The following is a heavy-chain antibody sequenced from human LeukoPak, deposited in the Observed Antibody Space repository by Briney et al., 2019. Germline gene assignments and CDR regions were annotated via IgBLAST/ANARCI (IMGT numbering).Heavy chain of an antibody. J-gene: IGHJ5*02. CDR3: ARVREVVRNWFDP. D-gene: IGHD2-15*01. CDR2: IIPIFGTA. Sequence: ASVKVSCKASGGTFSSYVISWVRQAPGQGLEWMGGIIPIFGTANYAQKFQGRVTITADESTSTAYMELSSLRSEDTAVYYCARVREVVRNWFDPWGQGTLVTVSS. V-gene: IGHV1-69*13. CDR1: GGTFSSYV.